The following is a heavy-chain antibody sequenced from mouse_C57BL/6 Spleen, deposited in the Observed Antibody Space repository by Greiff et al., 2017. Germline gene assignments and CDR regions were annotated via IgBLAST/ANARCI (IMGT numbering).Heavy chain of an antibody. CDR2: ISSGSSTI. J-gene: IGHJ4*01. V-gene: IGHV5-17*01. D-gene: IGHD1-1*01. CDR3: AGTTVDAMDY. CDR1: GFTFSDYG. Sequence: EVKLMESGGGLVKPGGSLKLSCAASGFTFSDYGMHWVRQAPEKGLEWVAYISSGSSTIYYADTVKGRFTISRDNAKNTLFLQMTSLRSEDTAMYYCAGTTVDAMDYWGQGTSVTVSS.